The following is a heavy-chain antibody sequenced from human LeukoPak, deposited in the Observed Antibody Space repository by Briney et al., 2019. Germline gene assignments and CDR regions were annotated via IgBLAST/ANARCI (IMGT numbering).Heavy chain of an antibody. D-gene: IGHD5-24*01. Sequence: GGSLRLSCAASGFTFSDYYMSWIRQAPGKGPEWVSYISSSGSTIYYADSVKGRFTISRDNAKNSLYLQINTLRAEDTAVFYCARGAYKPFDYWGQGTLVTVSS. V-gene: IGHV3-11*04. CDR2: ISSSGSTI. CDR1: GFTFSDYY. CDR3: ARGAYKPFDY. J-gene: IGHJ4*02.